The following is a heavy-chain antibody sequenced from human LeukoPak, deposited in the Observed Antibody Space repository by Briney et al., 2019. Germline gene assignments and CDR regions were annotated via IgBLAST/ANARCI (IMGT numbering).Heavy chain of an antibody. V-gene: IGHV3-9*01. D-gene: IGHD6-19*01. CDR2: ISWNSGSI. J-gene: IGHJ4*02. CDR3: AKDTGYSSGWYTFDY. CDR1: GFTFDDYA. Sequence: GGSLRLSCAASGFTFDDYAMHWVRQAPGKGLKWVSGISWNSGSIGYADSVKGRFTISRDNAKNSLYLQMNSLRAEDTALYYCAKDTGYSSGWYTFDYWGQGTLVTVSS.